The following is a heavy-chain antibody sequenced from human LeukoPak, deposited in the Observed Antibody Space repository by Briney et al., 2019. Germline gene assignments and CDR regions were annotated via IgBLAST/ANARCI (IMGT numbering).Heavy chain of an antibody. CDR2: ISSSSSYI. Sequence: GGSLRLSCAASGFTLSSYSMNWVRQAPGKGLEWVSSISSSSSYIYYADSLKGRFTISRDNAKNSLYLQMNSLRAEDTAVYYCAREAYDAFDIWGQGTMVTVSS. CDR3: AREAYDAFDI. CDR1: GFTLSSYS. V-gene: IGHV3-21*01. J-gene: IGHJ3*02.